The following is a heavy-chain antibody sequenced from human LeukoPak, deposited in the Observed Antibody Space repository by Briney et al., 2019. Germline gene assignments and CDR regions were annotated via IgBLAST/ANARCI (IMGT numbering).Heavy chain of an antibody. CDR1: GFTFTTHA. CDR2: ISNSGGST. V-gene: IGHV3-23*01. J-gene: IGHJ4*02. Sequence: GGSLRLSCAASGFTFTTHAMSWVRQAPGRGLEWVSAISNSGGSTYYADSVKGRFTISRDNSKNTLYLQINSLRAEDTAIYYCARRGYGSGSYYFDYWGQGTLVTVSS. CDR3: ARRGYGSGSYYFDY. D-gene: IGHD3-10*01.